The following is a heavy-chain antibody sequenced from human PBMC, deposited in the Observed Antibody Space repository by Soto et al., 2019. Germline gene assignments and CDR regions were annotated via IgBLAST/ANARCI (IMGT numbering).Heavy chain of an antibody. CDR2: IIPIFGTA. CDR1: GGTFSSYA. D-gene: IGHD2-21*02. Sequence: SVKVSCKASGGTFSSYAISWVRQAPRQGLEWMGGIIPIFGTANYAQKFQGRVTITADKSTSTAYMELSSLRSEDTAVYYCARTLKYGGNSGWFDPWGQGTLVTVSS. V-gene: IGHV1-69*06. J-gene: IGHJ5*02. CDR3: ARTLKYGGNSGWFDP.